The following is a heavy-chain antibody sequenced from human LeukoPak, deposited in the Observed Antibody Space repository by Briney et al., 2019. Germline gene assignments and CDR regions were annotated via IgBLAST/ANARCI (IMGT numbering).Heavy chain of an antibody. Sequence: SGPALVKPTQTLTLTCTFSGFSLSTSGTSVSWIRQPPGKALEWLARIDWDDDKYYSTSLKTRLTISKDTSKNQVVLTMTNMDPVDTATYYCARITAARLYAFDIWGQGTMVTVSS. CDR3: ARITAARLYAFDI. D-gene: IGHD6-6*01. CDR2: IDWDDDK. V-gene: IGHV2-70*11. J-gene: IGHJ3*02. CDR1: GFSLSTSGTS.